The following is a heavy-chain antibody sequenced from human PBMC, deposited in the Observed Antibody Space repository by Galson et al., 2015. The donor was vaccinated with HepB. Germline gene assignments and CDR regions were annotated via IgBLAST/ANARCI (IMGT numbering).Heavy chain of an antibody. V-gene: IGHV1-8*01. CDR2: MNPNSGNT. J-gene: IGHJ3*02. Sequence: SVKVSCKASGYTFTSYDINWVRQATGQGLEWMGWMNPNSGNTGYVQKFQGRVTMTRNTSISTAYMELSSLRSEDTAVYYCAGEVPNRDYGDYVGAFDIWGQGTMVTVSS. D-gene: IGHD4-17*01. CDR3: AGEVPNRDYGDYVGAFDI. CDR1: GYTFTSYD.